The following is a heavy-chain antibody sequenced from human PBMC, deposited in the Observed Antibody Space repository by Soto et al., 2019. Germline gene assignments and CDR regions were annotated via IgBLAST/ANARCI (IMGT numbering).Heavy chain of an antibody. CDR3: ARLAGRSGQPGDFDY. V-gene: IGHV5-51*01. J-gene: IGHJ4*02. CDR1: GYSFTSYW. CDR2: IYPGDSDT. D-gene: IGHD1-1*01. Sequence: GEXLKISCKGSGYSFTSYWIGWVRQMPGKGLEWMGIIYPGDSDTRYSPSFQGQVTISADKSISTAYLQWSSLKASDTAMYYCARLAGRSGQPGDFDYWGQGTLVTVSS.